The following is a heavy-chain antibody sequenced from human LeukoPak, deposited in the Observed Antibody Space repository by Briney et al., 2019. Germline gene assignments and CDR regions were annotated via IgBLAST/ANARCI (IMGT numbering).Heavy chain of an antibody. J-gene: IGHJ4*02. Sequence: GGSLRLSCAASGFTFSSYNMNWVRQAPRKGLEWVSFISSSSSYIYYADSVKGRFTISRDNAKNSLYLQMNNLRAEDTAVYYCAVNHRDGYSELGYWGQGTLVTVSS. CDR1: GFTFSSYN. CDR2: ISSSSSYI. CDR3: AVNHRDGYSELGY. V-gene: IGHV3-21*01. D-gene: IGHD5-24*01.